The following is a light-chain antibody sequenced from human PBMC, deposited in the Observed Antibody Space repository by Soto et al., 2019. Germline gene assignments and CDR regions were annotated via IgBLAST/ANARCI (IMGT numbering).Light chain of an antibody. CDR1: QSVSSSY. J-gene: IGKJ3*01. CDR2: GAS. CDR3: QQYGSSPXLFT. V-gene: IGKV3-20*01. Sequence: EIVLTQSPGTLSLSPGERATLPCRASQSVSSSYLAWYQQKPGQAPRLLIYGASTRAPGIPDRFSGSGSGTDFTLTISRLXPXXFAVYYCQQYGSSPXLFTFGPGTKVDIK.